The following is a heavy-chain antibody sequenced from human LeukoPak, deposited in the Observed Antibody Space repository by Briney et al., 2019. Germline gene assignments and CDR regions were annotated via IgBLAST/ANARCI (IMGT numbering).Heavy chain of an antibody. CDR1: GGAISSGSYY. CDR3: AKDQGYGDPGY. V-gene: IGHV4-61*02. D-gene: IGHD4-17*01. CDR2: IYTSGST. Sequence: SQTLSLTCTVSGGAISSGSYYWSWIRQPAGKGLEWIGRIYTSGSTNYNPSLKRRVTISVDTSKNQLSLKLSSVTAADTAVYYSAKDQGYGDPGYWGQGTLVTVSS. J-gene: IGHJ4*02.